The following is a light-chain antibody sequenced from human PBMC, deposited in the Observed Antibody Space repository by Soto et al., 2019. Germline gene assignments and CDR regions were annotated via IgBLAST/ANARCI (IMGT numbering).Light chain of an antibody. CDR1: QSVSSSY. Sequence: EIVLTQSPGTLSLSPGERATLSCRASQSVSSSYLAWYQQKPGQAPRLLIYGASSRATGIPDRFSGSGSGTDFTLTISRLETEDFAVYYCQQYGDSPRTFGQGTTV. J-gene: IGKJ1*01. CDR2: GAS. V-gene: IGKV3-20*01. CDR3: QQYGDSPRT.